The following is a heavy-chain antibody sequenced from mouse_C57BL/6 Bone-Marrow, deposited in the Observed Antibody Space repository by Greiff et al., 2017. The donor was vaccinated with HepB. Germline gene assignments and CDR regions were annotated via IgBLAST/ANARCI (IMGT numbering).Heavy chain of an antibody. Sequence: EVKLVESGGGLVQPKGSLKLSCAASGFTFNTYAFTWVRQPPGKGLEWVVRIRSKSSNYATYYADSVKDRVTISRDDSQSMLYLQMNNLKTEDTAMYYCVREDYSNYQVPYYYAMDYWGQGTSVTVSS. CDR3: VREDYSNYQVPYYYAMDY. CDR1: GFTFNTYA. J-gene: IGHJ4*01. CDR2: IRSKSSNYAT. D-gene: IGHD2-5*01. V-gene: IGHV10-3*01.